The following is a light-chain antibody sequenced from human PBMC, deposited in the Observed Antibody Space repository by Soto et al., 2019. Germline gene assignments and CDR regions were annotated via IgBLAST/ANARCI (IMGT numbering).Light chain of an antibody. CDR1: QSVSGN. Sequence: EIVMTQSPATLSVSPGERATLSCRASQSVSGNLAWYQQKPGQAPRLLIYGASTRATGIPARFSGSGSGTDFTLTISSLQSEDFAVYYCQQYNNWPLTFGQGTKVELK. CDR3: QQYNNWPLT. V-gene: IGKV3-15*01. J-gene: IGKJ1*01. CDR2: GAS.